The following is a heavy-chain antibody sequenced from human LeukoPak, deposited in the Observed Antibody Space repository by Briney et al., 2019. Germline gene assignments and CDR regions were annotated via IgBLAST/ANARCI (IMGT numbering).Heavy chain of an antibody. D-gene: IGHD3-16*01. Sequence: PGGSLRLSCAASGFTFSSYAMSWVRQAPGKGLEWVSSISSSSSYIYYADSVKGRFTISRDNAKNSLYLQMNSLRAEDTAVYYCASGGLIDYWGQGTLVTVSS. CDR1: GFTFSSYA. J-gene: IGHJ4*02. V-gene: IGHV3-21*01. CDR2: ISSSSSYI. CDR3: ASGGLIDY.